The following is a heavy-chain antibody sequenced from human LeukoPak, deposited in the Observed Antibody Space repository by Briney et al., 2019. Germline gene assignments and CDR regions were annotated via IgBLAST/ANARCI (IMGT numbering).Heavy chain of an antibody. D-gene: IGHD3-22*01. CDR3: ARMWGNYDSSDFDI. J-gene: IGHJ3*02. Sequence: SETLSLTCTVSGGSISSSSYYWGWIRQPPGKGLEWIGSIYYSGSTYYNPSLKSRVTISVDTSKNQFSLKLSSVTAADTAVYYCARMWGNYDSSDFDIWGQGTMVTVSS. V-gene: IGHV4-39*07. CDR1: GGSISSSSYY. CDR2: IYYSGST.